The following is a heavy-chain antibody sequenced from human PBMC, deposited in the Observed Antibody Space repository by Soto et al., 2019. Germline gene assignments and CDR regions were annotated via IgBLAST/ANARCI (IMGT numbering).Heavy chain of an antibody. CDR1: GGSVSSGSYY. Sequence: QVQLQESGPGLVKHSETLSLTCTVSGGSVSSGSYYWSWIRQAPGKGLEWIVYIYYSGSTNSNPSRMSRLTTSVDTSKNQFSLKLSSVTAADTAVYYCARGIEGWYQGRYYYGMDVWGQGTTVTVSS. J-gene: IGHJ6*02. CDR2: IYYSGST. V-gene: IGHV4-61*01. CDR3: ARGIEGWYQGRYYYGMDV. D-gene: IGHD6-19*01.